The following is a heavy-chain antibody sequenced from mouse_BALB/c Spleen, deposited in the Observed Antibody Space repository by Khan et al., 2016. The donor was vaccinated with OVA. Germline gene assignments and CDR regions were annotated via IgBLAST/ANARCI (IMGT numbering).Heavy chain of an antibody. Sequence: EVQLLESGPGLVKPSQSLSLTCTVTGYSITSGYGWNWIRQFPGNKLEWMGYISYSGSTNYNPSLKSRISITRDTSKNQFLLQLNSVTTEDTATYHCARTARIKYWGQGTTLTVSS. CDR1: GYSITSGYG. J-gene: IGHJ2*01. D-gene: IGHD1-2*01. V-gene: IGHV3-2*02. CDR3: ARTARIKY. CDR2: ISYSGST.